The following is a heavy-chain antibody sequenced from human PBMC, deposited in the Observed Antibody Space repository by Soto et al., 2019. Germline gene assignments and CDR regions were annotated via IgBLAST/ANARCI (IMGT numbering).Heavy chain of an antibody. CDR3: ARDLSRGYSYGSDY. Sequence: PGGSLILSCAASGFTFSSYGMHWVRQAPGKGLEWVAVIWYDGSNKYYADSVKGRFTISRDNSKNTLYLQMNSLRAEDTAVYYCARDLSRGYSYGSDYWGQGTLVTVSS. J-gene: IGHJ4*02. CDR2: IWYDGSNK. CDR1: GFTFSSYG. D-gene: IGHD5-18*01. V-gene: IGHV3-33*01.